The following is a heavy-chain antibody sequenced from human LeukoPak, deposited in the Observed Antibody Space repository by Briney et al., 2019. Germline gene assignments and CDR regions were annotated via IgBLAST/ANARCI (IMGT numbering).Heavy chain of an antibody. V-gene: IGHV3-21*01. J-gene: IGHJ4*02. D-gene: IGHD1-26*01. CDR3: ARSKNSGSYARPLGY. CDR2: ISISSSSYI. CDR1: GFTFSSYS. Sequence: GGSLRLSCAASGFTFSSYSMNWVRQAPGKGLEWVSSISISSSSYIYYADSVKGRFTISRDNAKNSLYLQMNSLRAEDTAVYYCARSKNSGSYARPLGYWGQGTLVTVSS.